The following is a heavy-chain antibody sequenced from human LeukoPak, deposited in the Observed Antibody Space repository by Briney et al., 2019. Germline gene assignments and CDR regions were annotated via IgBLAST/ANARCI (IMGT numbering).Heavy chain of an antibody. J-gene: IGHJ4*02. CDR2: IWYDGSNY. D-gene: IGHD1-26*01. Sequence: GGSLRLSCAASGFTFSSYGMHWVRQAAGKGLEWVAVIWYDGSNYYYADSVKGRFTISRDNSKNTLYLQMNSLRAEDTAVYYCATDPGSSVHYWGQGTLVTVFS. CDR1: GFTFSSYG. V-gene: IGHV3-33*01. CDR3: ATDPGSSVHY.